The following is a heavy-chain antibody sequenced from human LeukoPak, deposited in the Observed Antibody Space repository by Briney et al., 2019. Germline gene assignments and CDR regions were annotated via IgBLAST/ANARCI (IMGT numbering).Heavy chain of an antibody. J-gene: IGHJ4*02. CDR1: GFTFSNYA. V-gene: IGHV3-23*01. CDR3: PRQSYASGWNPFDY. D-gene: IGHD6-19*01. CDR2: ISGGGVTT. Sequence: GGSLRLSCAASGFTFSNYAMSWVRQAPGKGLEWVSTISGGGVTTYYADSAKGRFTTSRDNSKNTLYLQMNSLRAEDTAVYYCPRQSYASGWNPFDYWGQGILVTVSS.